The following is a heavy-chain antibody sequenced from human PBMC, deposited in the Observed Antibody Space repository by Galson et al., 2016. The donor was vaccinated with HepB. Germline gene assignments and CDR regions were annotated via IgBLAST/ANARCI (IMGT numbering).Heavy chain of an antibody. D-gene: IGHD2-21*01. CDR2: IYYSGNT. CDR3: ASRTDCGGYCYADY. CDR1: GGSISRSSNY. J-gene: IGHJ4*02. V-gene: IGHV4-39*01. Sequence: ETLSLTCTVSGGSISRSSNYWGWIRQPPGKGLEWIGSIYYSGNTYYNPSLRSRVTISVDTSKNQFSLKLSSVTAADTAVYYCASRTDCGGYCYADYWGQGTLVTVSS.